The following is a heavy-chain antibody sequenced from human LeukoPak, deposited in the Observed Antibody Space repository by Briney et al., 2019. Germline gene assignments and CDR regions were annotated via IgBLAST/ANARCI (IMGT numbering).Heavy chain of an antibody. CDR2: ISGSGGST. CDR3: AKDPGFQDWFDP. Sequence: GGSLRLSCAASGFTFSSYAMSRVRQAPGKALEWVSAISGSGGSTYYADSVKGRFTISRDNSKNTLYLQMNSLRAEDTAVYYCAKDPGFQDWFDPWGQGTLVTVSS. V-gene: IGHV3-23*01. J-gene: IGHJ5*02. CDR1: GFTFSSYA. D-gene: IGHD2/OR15-2a*01.